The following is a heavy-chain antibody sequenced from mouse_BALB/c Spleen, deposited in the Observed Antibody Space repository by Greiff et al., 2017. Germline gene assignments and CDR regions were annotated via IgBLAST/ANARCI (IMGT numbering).Heavy chain of an antibody. CDR1: GFTFSSYT. Sequence: EVQGVESGGGLVKPGGSLKLSCAASGFTFSSYTMSWVRQTPEKRLEWVATISSGGSYTYYPDSVKGRFHISRDNAKNTLYLQMSSLKSEDTAMYYCTRDEGYYWYFDVWGAGTTVTVSS. CDR2: ISSGGSYT. CDR3: TRDEGYYWYFDV. V-gene: IGHV5-6-4*01. D-gene: IGHD3-1*01. J-gene: IGHJ1*01.